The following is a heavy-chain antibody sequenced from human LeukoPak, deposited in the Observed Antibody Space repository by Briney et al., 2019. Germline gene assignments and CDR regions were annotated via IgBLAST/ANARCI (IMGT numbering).Heavy chain of an antibody. J-gene: IGHJ3*02. CDR2: ISAYNGNT. Sequence: ASVKVSCKASGYTFTSYGISWVRQAPGQGLEWMGWISAYNGNTNYAQKLQGRVTMTTDTSTSTAYMELRSLRSDDTAVYYCARDLRDYCSSTSCWSAFDIWGQGTMVTVSS. D-gene: IGHD2-2*01. CDR1: GYTFTSYG. V-gene: IGHV1-18*01. CDR3: ARDLRDYCSSTSCWSAFDI.